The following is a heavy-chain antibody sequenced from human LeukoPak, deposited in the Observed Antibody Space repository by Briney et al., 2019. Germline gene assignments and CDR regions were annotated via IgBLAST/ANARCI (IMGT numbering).Heavy chain of an antibody. Sequence: GGSLRLSCVASGFTFSDYYMSWIRQAPGKGLEWVSYISSSGSARYYTDSVKGRFTISRDNAKNSLYLQMNSLRAEDTAVYYCSIEGSSLTGVHYWGQGNLVTVSS. CDR1: GFTFSDYY. J-gene: IGHJ4*02. D-gene: IGHD3-9*01. V-gene: IGHV3-11*01. CDR3: SIEGSSLTGVHY. CDR2: ISSSGSAR.